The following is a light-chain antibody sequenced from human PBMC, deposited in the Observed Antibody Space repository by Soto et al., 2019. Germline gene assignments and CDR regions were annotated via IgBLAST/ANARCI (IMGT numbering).Light chain of an antibody. Sequence: VLTQPPSASGSPGQSVTISCTGTSSDVGGYNYVSWYQQHPGKAPKLMIYEVSKRPSGVPDRFSGSKSGNTASLTVSGLQAEDEADYYCNSYAGSNVYVFGTGTKVTVL. CDR2: EVS. CDR3: NSYAGSNVYV. J-gene: IGLJ1*01. CDR1: SSDVGGYNY. V-gene: IGLV2-8*01.